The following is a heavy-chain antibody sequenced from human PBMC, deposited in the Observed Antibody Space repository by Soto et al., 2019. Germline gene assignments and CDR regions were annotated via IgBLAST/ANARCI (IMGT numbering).Heavy chain of an antibody. CDR2: IYPGDSDT. D-gene: IGHD2-15*01. CDR1: GYSFTSYW. CDR3: ARHPRLDCSGGSCRNWFDP. V-gene: IGHV5-51*01. Sequence: PGESLKISCKGSGYSFTSYWIGWVRQMPGKGLEWMGIIYPGDSDTRYSPSFQGQVTISADKSISTAYLQWSSLKASDTAMYYCARHPRLDCSGGSCRNWFDPWGQGTLVTVSS. J-gene: IGHJ5*02.